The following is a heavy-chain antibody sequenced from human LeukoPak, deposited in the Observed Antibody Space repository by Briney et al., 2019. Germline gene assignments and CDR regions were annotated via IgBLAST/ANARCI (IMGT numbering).Heavy chain of an antibody. J-gene: IGHJ4*02. CDR3: ARVKGAYYGSGSHDY. V-gene: IGHV4-61*02. D-gene: IGHD3-10*01. CDR1: GGSNSSGSYC. Sequence: PSEALSLTCTVSGGSNSSGSYCWSWIRQPAGKALEWIGRIYTSGSTNYNPSLKSRVTMSVDTSKNQFSLKLSSVTAADTAVYYCARVKGAYYGSGSHDYWGQGTLVTVSS. CDR2: IYTSGST.